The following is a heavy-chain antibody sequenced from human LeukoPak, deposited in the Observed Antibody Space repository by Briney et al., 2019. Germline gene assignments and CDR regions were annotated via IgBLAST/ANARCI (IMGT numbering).Heavy chain of an antibody. CDR1: GYTFTSHG. J-gene: IGHJ4*02. CDR3: ARDPSNTSGRYTYFDY. CDR2: ISAFNGET. V-gene: IGHV1-18*01. Sequence: ASVKVSCKTYGYTFTSHGISWVRQVPGQGLEWMGWISAFNGETHYAQNLQGRVTMTTDTSTSTAYMELRSLRSDDTAVYYCARDPSNTSGRYTYFDYWGQGTLVTVSS. D-gene: IGHD3-16*02.